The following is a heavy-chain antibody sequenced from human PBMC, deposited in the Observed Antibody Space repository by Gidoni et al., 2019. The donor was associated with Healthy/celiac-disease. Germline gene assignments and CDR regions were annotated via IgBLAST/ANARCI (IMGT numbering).Heavy chain of an antibody. D-gene: IGHD6-13*01. Sequence: QVQLVESGGGLVKPGGSLRLSCAASGFTFSDYYMSWIRQAPGKGMEWVSYISSSSSYTNYADSVKGRFTISRDNDKNSLYLQMNSLRAEDTAVYYCAGAAAGPGAFDIWGQGTMVTVSS. J-gene: IGHJ3*02. CDR3: AGAAAGPGAFDI. CDR1: GFTFSDYY. V-gene: IGHV3-11*06. CDR2: ISSSSSYT.